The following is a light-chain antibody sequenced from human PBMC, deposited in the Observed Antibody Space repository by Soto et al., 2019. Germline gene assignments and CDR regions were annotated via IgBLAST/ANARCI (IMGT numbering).Light chain of an antibody. Sequence: QSALTQPPSVSGAPGQRVTISCTGSSSNIGAGYDVHWYQQLPGTAPKLLIYGNSNRPSGVPDRFSGSKSGTSASLAITGLQAEDEADYYCQSYDSSLSVVFGGWTKVTVL. CDR1: SSNIGAGYD. J-gene: IGLJ2*01. V-gene: IGLV1-40*01. CDR3: QSYDSSLSVV. CDR2: GNS.